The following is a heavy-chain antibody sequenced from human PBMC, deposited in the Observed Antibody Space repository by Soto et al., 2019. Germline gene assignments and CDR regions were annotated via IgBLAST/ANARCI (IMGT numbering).Heavy chain of an antibody. CDR1: GFTFSSYA. CDR2: ISGSGGST. J-gene: IGHJ4*02. D-gene: IGHD6-19*01. V-gene: IGHV3-23*01. CDR3: AKDSGIAVAGLDY. Sequence: EVQLLESGGGLVQPGGSLRLSCAASGFTFSSYAMSWVRQAPGKGLEWVSAISGSGGSTYYADSVKGRFTISRDNSENTLYLQMNSLRAEDTAVYYCAKDSGIAVAGLDYWGQGTLVTVSS.